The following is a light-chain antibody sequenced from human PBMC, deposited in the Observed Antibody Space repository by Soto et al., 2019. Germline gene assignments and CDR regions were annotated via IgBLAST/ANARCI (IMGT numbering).Light chain of an antibody. CDR2: AAS. J-gene: IGKJ3*01. CDR1: QGIRNY. Sequence: DIQMTQSPTSLSASVGDRVTITCRASQGIRNYVAWYQQIQRKAPKLLIYAASTLQSGVTSRFSCSGSGTDFTLTINGLQPEDVSTYSCQKYSSVPVFGPGTKVEIK. CDR3: QKYSSVPV. V-gene: IGKV1-27*01.